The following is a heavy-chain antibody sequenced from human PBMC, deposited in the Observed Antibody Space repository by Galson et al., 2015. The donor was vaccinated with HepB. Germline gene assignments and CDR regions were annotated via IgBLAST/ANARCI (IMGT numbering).Heavy chain of an antibody. Sequence: SLRLSCAASGFTFRNYWMHWVRQAPGKGLVWVSHISSDGSNKSYADSVKGRFTISRDNARNTLYLQMNSLRAEDTAVYYCASGDYSDDSDYDEGYLYDGLDVWGHGTTVIVSS. D-gene: IGHD3-22*01. CDR2: ISSDGSNK. CDR3: ASGDYSDDSDYDEGYLYDGLDV. J-gene: IGHJ6*02. V-gene: IGHV3-74*01. CDR1: GFTFRNYW.